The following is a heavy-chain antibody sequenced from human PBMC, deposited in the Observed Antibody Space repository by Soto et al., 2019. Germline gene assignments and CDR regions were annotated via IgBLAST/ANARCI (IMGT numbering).Heavy chain of an antibody. J-gene: IGHJ4*02. V-gene: IGHV3-11*05. CDR3: ARATGMNTETYFDY. CDR2: ISSSSSYT. CDR1: GFTFSDYY. Sequence: QVQLVESGGGLVKPGGARRLSCAASGFTFSDYYMSWIRQAPGKGLEWVSCISSSSSYTNYADSGKGRFTIARDNAKNTQYLQINSLRAEEPAVYYCARATGMNTETYFDYWGQGTLVTVSS. D-gene: IGHD4-17*01.